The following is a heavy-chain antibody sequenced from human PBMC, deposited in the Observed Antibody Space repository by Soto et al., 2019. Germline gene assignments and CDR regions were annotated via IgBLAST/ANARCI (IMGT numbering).Heavy chain of an antibody. J-gene: IGHJ4*02. Sequence: SETLSLTCTVSGGSISPNYWSWIRQPPGKGLEWIGYIYYSGSTNYNPSLRSRVTISIDTSKNRFSLKLSSVTAADTAVYYCAKYLGVSGGNDYWGQGTLVTVSS. CDR2: IYYSGST. CDR1: GGSISPNY. V-gene: IGHV4-59*08. D-gene: IGHD2-15*01. CDR3: AKYLGVSGGNDY.